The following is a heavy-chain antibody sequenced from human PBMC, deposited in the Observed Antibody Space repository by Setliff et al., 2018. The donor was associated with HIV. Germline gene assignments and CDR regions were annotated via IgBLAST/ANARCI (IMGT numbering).Heavy chain of an antibody. CDR3: ARLGDDNSGYYQF. V-gene: IGHV5-51*01. Sequence: GESLKISCKGSGYSFTSYWIGWVRQLPGKGLEWMAIIFPGDSDTKYSPSFRGHVTISADKSISTAYLQWSSLKASDTAIYYCARLGDDNSGYYQFWGQGTLATVSS. D-gene: IGHD3-22*01. CDR1: GYSFTSYW. J-gene: IGHJ4*02. CDR2: IFPGDSDT.